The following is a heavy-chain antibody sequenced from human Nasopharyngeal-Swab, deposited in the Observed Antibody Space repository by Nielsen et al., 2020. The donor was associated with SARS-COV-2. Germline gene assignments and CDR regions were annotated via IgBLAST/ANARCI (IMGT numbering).Heavy chain of an antibody. D-gene: IGHD6-19*01. CDR2: INPNSGGT. J-gene: IGHJ6*02. V-gene: IGHV1-2*04. CDR1: GDTFTGYY. Sequence: ASVKVSCKASGDTFTGYYMHWVRQAPGHGLEWMGWINPNSGGTNYAQKFQGWVTMTRDTSISTAYMELSRLRSDDTAVYYCARGGYSSGWPDRYGMDVWGQGTTVTVSS. CDR3: ARGGYSSGWPDRYGMDV.